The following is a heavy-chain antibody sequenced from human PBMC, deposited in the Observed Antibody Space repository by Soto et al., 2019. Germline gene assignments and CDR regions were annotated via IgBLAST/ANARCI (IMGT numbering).Heavy chain of an antibody. CDR2: IYYRGSN. V-gene: IGHV4-59*01. CDR1: GGSITSYY. D-gene: IGHD2-2*02. CDR3: ARTTYTTSNYFDY. Sequence: QVQLQESGPGLVKPSETLSLTCTVSGGSITSYYWSWIRQPPGKGLEWIAYIYYRGSNTYNPSLESRVTMSVDTSKNQFSLNLSSVTAADTAVYYCARTTYTTSNYFDYWGHGTLVTVSS. J-gene: IGHJ4*01.